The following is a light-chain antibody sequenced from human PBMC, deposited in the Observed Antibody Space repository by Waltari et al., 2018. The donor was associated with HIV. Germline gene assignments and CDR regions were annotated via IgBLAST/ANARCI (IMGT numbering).Light chain of an antibody. J-gene: IGKJ2*01. CDR1: QSLLHKNGYNY. Sequence: IVMTQSPLSLTVTPGESPSIPSRSSQSLLHKNGYNYLNWYLQKPGQSPQLLISLGSNRASGVPDRFSGSGSGTDFTLEISKLEAGDVGVYYCMQALQTPRTFGQGTKLETK. CDR3: MQALQTPRT. CDR2: LGS. V-gene: IGKV2-28*01.